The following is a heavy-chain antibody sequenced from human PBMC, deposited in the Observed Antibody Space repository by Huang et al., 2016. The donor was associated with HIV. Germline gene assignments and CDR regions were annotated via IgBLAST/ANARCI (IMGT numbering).Heavy chain of an antibody. D-gene: IGHD2-2*01. J-gene: IGHJ6*02. CDR3: AVSSVPGAPYYYGLDV. CDR2: IYSGGSI. V-gene: IGHV3-53*01. Sequence: EVQLVESGGGLIQPGGSLRLSCAASGFRGSGNYMNWVSQAPGKGREWVSVIYSGGSIHYADSVKGRFIISRDNSKKTLYLQMNSLRADDTAVYFCAVSSVPGAPYYYGLDVWGQGTTVTVSS. CDR1: GFRGSGNY.